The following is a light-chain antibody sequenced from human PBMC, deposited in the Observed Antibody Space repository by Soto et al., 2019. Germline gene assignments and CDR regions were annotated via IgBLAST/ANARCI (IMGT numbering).Light chain of an antibody. V-gene: IGKV1-9*01. J-gene: IGKJ4*01. CDR3: QQVKTYPRT. Sequence: DIHLTQSPSFLSASVGDRVTITCRPSQAVPNNMAWYQQKPGKPPKLLIYEESTLHSGVPSRFSGRKSGTPFTLTIDSLQPEDFAPYYWQQVKTYPRTFGGGTKVEIK. CDR2: EES. CDR1: QAVPNN.